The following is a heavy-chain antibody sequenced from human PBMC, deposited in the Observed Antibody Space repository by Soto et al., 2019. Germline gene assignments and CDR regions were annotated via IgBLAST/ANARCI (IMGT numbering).Heavy chain of an antibody. J-gene: IGHJ4*02. Sequence: KPGGSLRLSCAASGFTFSSYSMNWVRQAPGKGLEWVSSISSSSSYIYYAESVKGRFTISRDNAKNSLYLQINSLRAEDTAVYYCARDLYYYDSSGYYFYYWGQGTLVTVSS. CDR1: GFTFSSYS. CDR3: ARDLYYYDSSGYYFYY. V-gene: IGHV3-21*01. CDR2: ISSSSSYI. D-gene: IGHD3-22*01.